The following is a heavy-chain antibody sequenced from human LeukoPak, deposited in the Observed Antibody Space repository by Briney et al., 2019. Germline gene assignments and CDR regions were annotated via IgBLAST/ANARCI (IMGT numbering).Heavy chain of an antibody. D-gene: IGHD3-9*01. V-gene: IGHV4-61*02. CDR3: ARTLRYFDWLGYRYYFDY. CDR2: IYISGST. Sequence: TSETLSLTCTVSGGSISSGSYFWSWIRQPAGKGLEWIGRIYISGSTNYSPSLKSRVTISVDTSRNQFSLNLTSVTAADTAVYYCARTLRYFDWLGYRYYFDYWGQGTLVTVSS. CDR1: GGSISSGSYF. J-gene: IGHJ4*02.